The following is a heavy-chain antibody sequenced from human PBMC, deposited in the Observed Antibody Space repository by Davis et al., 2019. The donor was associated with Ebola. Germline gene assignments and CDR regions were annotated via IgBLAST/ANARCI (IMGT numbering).Heavy chain of an antibody. CDR3: ARDIGYSFGSGSYSKYDY. CDR2: INPYNGNT. V-gene: IGHV1-18*01. Sequence: ASVTVSCMASRYIFRRYAMHWVRQAPGHRPEWMGWINPYNGNTHYAQNFQGRLTVTTDTSTSTAYMELRSLRSDDTAVYYCARDIGYSFGSGSYSKYDYWGQGTLVTVSS. CDR1: RYIFRRYA. D-gene: IGHD3-10*01. J-gene: IGHJ4*02.